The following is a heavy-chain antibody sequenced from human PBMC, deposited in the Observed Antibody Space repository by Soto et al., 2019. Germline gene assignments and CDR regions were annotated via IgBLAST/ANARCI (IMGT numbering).Heavy chain of an antibody. V-gene: IGHV4-30-4*01. D-gene: IGHD5-12*01. CDR2: IFSSGSS. CDR3: ARELSGHRYATLDLY. Sequence: NLYISCTVSGGSLSSGAYSCSWIRQPPGKGLEWIGHIFSSGSSHYNPSLRSRVTLSVDSSKNQFSLNLNSVTDADTAVYYFARELSGHRYATLDLYWGR. CDR1: GGSLSSGAYS. J-gene: IGHJ2*01.